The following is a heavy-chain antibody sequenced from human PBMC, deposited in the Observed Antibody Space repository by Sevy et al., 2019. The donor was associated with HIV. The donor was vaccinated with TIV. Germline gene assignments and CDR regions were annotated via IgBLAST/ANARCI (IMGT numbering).Heavy chain of an antibody. CDR3: ARDYSNYGVFDY. D-gene: IGHD4-4*01. Sequence: GGYLRLSCAASGFTFSSYGMHWVRQAPGKGLEWVAVIWYDGSNKYYADSVKGRFTISRDNSKNTLYLQMNSLRAEDTAVYYCARDYSNYGVFDYWGQGTLVTVSS. CDR2: IWYDGSNK. CDR1: GFTFSSYG. J-gene: IGHJ4*02. V-gene: IGHV3-33*01.